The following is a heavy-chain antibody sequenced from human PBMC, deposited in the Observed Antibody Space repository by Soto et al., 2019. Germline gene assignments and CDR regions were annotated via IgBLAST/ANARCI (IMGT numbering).Heavy chain of an antibody. V-gene: IGHV3-48*01. CDR3: ARADSGYAHGYYYHGMDV. Sequence: EVQLVESGGGLVQPGGSLRLSCAASGFTFSSYSMNWVRQAPGKGLEWVSYISSSSSTIYYADSVKGRFTISIDNAKNSLYLQMNSLRAEDTDVYYCARADSGYAHGYYYHGMDVWGQGTTVTVSS. CDR2: ISSSSSTI. J-gene: IGHJ6*02. CDR1: GFTFSSYS. D-gene: IGHD5-12*01.